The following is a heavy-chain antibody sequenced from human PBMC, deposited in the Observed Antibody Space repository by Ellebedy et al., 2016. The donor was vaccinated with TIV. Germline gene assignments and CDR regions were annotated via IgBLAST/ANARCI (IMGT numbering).Heavy chain of an antibody. CDR3: ARDPRQVQLGRLAFDY. CDR1: GFTFSTSW. CDR2: IKYDGSEK. D-gene: IGHD1-1*01. V-gene: IGHV3-7*03. Sequence: GESLKISCAASGFTFSTSWMSWVRQAPGKGLEWVANIKYDGSEKYYVDSVKGRFTISRDNAQNSLFLQMHSLRADDTAVYYCARDPRQVQLGRLAFDYWGQGTLVTVSS. J-gene: IGHJ4*02.